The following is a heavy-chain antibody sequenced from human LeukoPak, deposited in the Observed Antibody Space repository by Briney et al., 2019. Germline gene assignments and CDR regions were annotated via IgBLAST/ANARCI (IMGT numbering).Heavy chain of an antibody. D-gene: IGHD2-15*01. CDR1: GGSISSGSHY. CDR3: AGYCSGGSCYPDY. Sequence: PSETLSLTCSVSGGSISSGSHYWTWIRQPAGKGLEWIGSICYSRSTYYNPSLKSRVTISVDTYKNQFSLKLSSVTGADTAVYYCAGYCSGGSCYPDYWGQGTLVTVSS. V-gene: IGHV4-39*07. J-gene: IGHJ4*02. CDR2: ICYSRST.